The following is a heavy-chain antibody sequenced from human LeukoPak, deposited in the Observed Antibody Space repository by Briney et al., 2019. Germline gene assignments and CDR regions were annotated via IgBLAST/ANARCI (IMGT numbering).Heavy chain of an antibody. Sequence: VGSLRLPCAASGFTFSNAWMNWVRQAPGKGLEWVGRTKSKTDGGTADYAAPVKGRFTISRDDSKTTRYLQMNDLKTEDTAVYYCTTVMITFGGVIPNYWGQGTLVTVSS. J-gene: IGHJ4*02. CDR2: TKSKTDGGTA. CDR1: GFTFSNAW. V-gene: IGHV3-15*01. CDR3: TTVMITFGGVIPNY. D-gene: IGHD3-16*02.